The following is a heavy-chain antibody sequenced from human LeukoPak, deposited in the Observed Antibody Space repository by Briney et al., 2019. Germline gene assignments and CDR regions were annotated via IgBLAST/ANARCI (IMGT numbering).Heavy chain of an antibody. J-gene: IGHJ4*02. V-gene: IGHV3-15*01. D-gene: IGHD5-12*01. Sequence: GGSLRLSCAASGFTFSSAWMSWVRQAPGKGLEWVARFKSKTDGGTTDYVAPVKGRFIISRDDSKNMLFLQMNSLKTEDTAVYFCTTDKWITDLALFSYWGQATLVTVSS. CDR1: GFTFSSAW. CDR2: FKSKTDGGTT. CDR3: TTDKWITDLALFSY.